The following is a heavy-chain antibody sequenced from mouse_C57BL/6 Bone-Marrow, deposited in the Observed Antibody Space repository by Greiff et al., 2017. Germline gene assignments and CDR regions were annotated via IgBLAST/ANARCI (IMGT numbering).Heavy chain of an antibody. V-gene: IGHV10-3*01. CDR1: GFTFNTYA. CDR2: IRSKSSNYAT. Sequence: EVQLVESGGGLVQPKGSLKLSCAASGFTFNTYAMHWVRQAPGKGLEWVARIRSKSSNYATYYADSVKDRFTISRDDSKSMLYLQMNNLKTEDTAMYYCVREGYDCTVNYFDYWGQGTTLTVSS. CDR3: VREGYDCTVNYFDY. D-gene: IGHD2-4*01. J-gene: IGHJ2*01.